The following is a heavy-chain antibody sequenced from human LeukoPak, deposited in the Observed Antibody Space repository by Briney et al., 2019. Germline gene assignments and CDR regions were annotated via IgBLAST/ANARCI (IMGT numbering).Heavy chain of an antibody. V-gene: IGHV4-4*07. J-gene: IGHJ6*03. CDR3: ARGNTLFGNYCYYYIDV. D-gene: IGHD3-3*01. CDR1: GGSISSYY. CDR2: IYTTGST. Sequence: SETLSLTCTVSGGSISSYYWSWIRQPAGKGLEWIGRIYTTGSTNYNPSLKSRVTMSVDTSKNQFSLKVSSVTAADTAVYYCARGNTLFGNYCYYYIDVWGKGTTVTVSS.